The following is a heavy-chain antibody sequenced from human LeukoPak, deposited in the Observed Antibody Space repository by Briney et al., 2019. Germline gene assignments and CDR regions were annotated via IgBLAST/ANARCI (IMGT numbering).Heavy chain of an antibody. CDR2: IYYSGST. CDR1: GGSISSSSYY. D-gene: IGHD5-12*01. V-gene: IGHV4-39*07. J-gene: IGHJ4*02. Sequence: SETLSLTCTVSGGSISSSSYYWGWIRQPPGKGLEWIGSIYYSGSTYYNPSLKSRVTISVDTSKNQFSLKLSSVTAADTAVYYCARDRRLGYSGYDFFDYWGQGTLVTVSS. CDR3: ARDRRLGYSGYDFFDY.